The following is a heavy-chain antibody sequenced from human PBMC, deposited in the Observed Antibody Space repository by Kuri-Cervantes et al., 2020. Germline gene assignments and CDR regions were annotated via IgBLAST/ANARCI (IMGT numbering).Heavy chain of an antibody. D-gene: IGHD3-10*01. Sequence: GGSLRLSCAASGFTFSSYSMNWVRQAPGKGLEWVSYISSSSSTIYYADSVKGRFTISRDNAKNSLYLQMNSLRAEDTAVYYCAREVRGVISQIDYWGQGTLVTVSS. V-gene: IGHV3-48*04. CDR1: GFTFSSYS. J-gene: IGHJ4*02. CDR2: ISSSSSTI. CDR3: AREVRGVISQIDY.